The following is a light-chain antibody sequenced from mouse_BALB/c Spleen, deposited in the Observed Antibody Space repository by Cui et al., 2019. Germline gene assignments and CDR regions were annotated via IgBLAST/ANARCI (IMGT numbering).Light chain of an antibody. Sequence: NIVQTPSPASLAVSLGQRASIACRASTSDDGYGNSYMHWYQHKPGQPPKLLIYRASNLESRVPARVSGSGSRTDFTLTIDPVEADDAATYYCQQNNEDPYTFGGGTKLEIK. V-gene: IGKV3-10*01. CDR2: RAS. CDR1: TSDDGYGNSY. CDR3: QQNNEDPYT. J-gene: IGKJ2*01.